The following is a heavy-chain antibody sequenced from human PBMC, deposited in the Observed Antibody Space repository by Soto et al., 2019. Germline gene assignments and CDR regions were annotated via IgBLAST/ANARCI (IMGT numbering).Heavy chain of an antibody. Sequence: DVQLGESGGGFVQPGGSLRLSCAASGFTFSTYDMHWVRQDTGKGLEWVSFIGTAGDTYYAGSVKGRFTISREDAKNSLYLQMNSLRAGDTAVYYCARGLAGGLDVWGQGTTVTVSS. CDR3: ARGLAGGLDV. J-gene: IGHJ6*02. CDR2: IGTAGDT. CDR1: GFTFSTYD. V-gene: IGHV3-13*04.